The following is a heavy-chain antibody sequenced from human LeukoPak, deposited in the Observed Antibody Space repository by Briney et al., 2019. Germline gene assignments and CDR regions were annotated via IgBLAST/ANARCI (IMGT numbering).Heavy chain of an antibody. D-gene: IGHD3-22*01. Sequence: PSETLSLTCAVSGGSISSSNWWSWVRQPPGKGLEWIGEIYHSGSTNYNPSLKSRVTISVDKSKNQFSLKLSSVTAADTAVYYCASLDYYDSSGYFDYWGQGTLVTVSS. J-gene: IGHJ4*02. V-gene: IGHV4-4*02. CDR2: IYHSGST. CDR3: ASLDYYDSSGYFDY. CDR1: GGSISSSNW.